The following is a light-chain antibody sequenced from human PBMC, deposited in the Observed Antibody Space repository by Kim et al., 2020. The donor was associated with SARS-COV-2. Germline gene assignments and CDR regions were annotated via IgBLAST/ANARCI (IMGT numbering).Light chain of an antibody. V-gene: IGKV1-9*01. CDR1: KGISDH. Sequence: DRVTVTCRDSKGISDHRAWYQQPPGRPPKLLIYGASTLHTGVTSMFSGSRSGTDFTLIISSLQPEYSASYYCQQLNTYPYSFGQGTKLEF. CDR2: GAS. J-gene: IGKJ2*03. CDR3: QQLNTYPYS.